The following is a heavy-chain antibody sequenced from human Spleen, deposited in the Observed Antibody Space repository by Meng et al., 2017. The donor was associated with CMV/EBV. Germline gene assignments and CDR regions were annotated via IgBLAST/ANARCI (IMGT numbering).Heavy chain of an antibody. CDR1: YA. CDR3: ARTPKSFRPNCGGGSCYPLNY. CDR2: INTNTGSP. D-gene: IGHD2-15*01. V-gene: IGHV7-4-1*02. Sequence: YAMNWGRQAPGPGLEWMGWINTNTGSPTYAQGFTGRFVFSLDTSVSTAYLQISSLKAEDTAVYYCARTPKSFRPNCGGGSCYPLNYWGQGTLVTVSS. J-gene: IGHJ4*02.